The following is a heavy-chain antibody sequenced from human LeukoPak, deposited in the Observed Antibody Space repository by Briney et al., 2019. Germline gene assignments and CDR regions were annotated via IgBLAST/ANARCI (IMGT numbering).Heavy chain of an antibody. CDR2: IIPIFGTA. D-gene: IGHD2-2*01. V-gene: IGHV1-69*01. CDR3: ARAGSPVVPASFNSDWFDP. J-gene: IGHJ5*02. CDR1: GGTFSSYA. Sequence: ASVKVSCKASGGTFSSYAISWVRQAPGQGLEWMGGIIPIFGTANYAQKFQGRVTITADESTSTAYMERSSLRSEDTAVYYCARAGSPVVPASFNSDWFDPWGQGTLVTVSS.